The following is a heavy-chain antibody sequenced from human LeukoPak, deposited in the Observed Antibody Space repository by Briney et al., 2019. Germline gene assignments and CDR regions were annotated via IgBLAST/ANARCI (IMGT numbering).Heavy chain of an antibody. CDR2: IYYSGST. CDR3: ARVPKEARGNWFDP. V-gene: IGHV4-59*01. Sequence: PSETLSLTCTVSGGSISSYYWSWIRQPPGKGLEWIGYIYYSGSTNYNPSLKSRVTISVDTSKNQFSLKLSSVTAADTAVYYCARVPKEARGNWFDPWGQGTLVSVSS. D-gene: IGHD3-10*01. CDR1: GGSISSYY. J-gene: IGHJ5*02.